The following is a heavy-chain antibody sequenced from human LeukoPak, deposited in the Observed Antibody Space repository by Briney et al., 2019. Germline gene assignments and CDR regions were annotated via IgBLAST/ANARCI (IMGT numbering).Heavy chain of an antibody. CDR1: GYTFTSYG. CDR2: ISAYNGNT. J-gene: IGHJ3*02. CDR3: ARDLITMVRGVTPDAFDI. Sequence: ASVKVSCKASGYTFTSYGISWVRQAPGQGLEWMGWISAYNGNTNYAQKLQGRVTMTTDTSTSTAYMELRSLRSDDTAVYYCARDLITMVRGVTPDAFDIWGQGTMVTVSS. V-gene: IGHV1-18*01. D-gene: IGHD3-10*01.